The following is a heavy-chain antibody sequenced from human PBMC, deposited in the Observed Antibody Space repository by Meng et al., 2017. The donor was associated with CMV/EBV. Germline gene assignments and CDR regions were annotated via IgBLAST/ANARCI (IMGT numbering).Heavy chain of an antibody. CDR2: IRYDGSNK. CDR3: ANRWFSYDSSGYPLPYYYYGMDV. D-gene: IGHD3-22*01. J-gene: IGHJ6*02. V-gene: IGHV3-30*02. Sequence: GESLKISCAASGFTFSSYGMHWVRQAPGKGLEWVAFIRYDGSNKYYADPVKGRFTISRDNSKNTLYLQMNSLRAEDTAVYYCANRWFSYDSSGYPLPYYYYGMDVWGQGTTVTVSS. CDR1: GFTFSSYG.